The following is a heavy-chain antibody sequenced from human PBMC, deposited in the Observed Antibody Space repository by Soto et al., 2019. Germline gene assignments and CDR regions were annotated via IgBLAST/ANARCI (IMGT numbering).Heavy chain of an antibody. J-gene: IGHJ4*02. CDR2: IIPIFGTA. CDR3: ARARYCSSTSCYANFDY. V-gene: IGHV1-69*01. D-gene: IGHD2-2*01. CDR1: GGTFSSYA. Sequence: QVQLVQSGAEVKKPGSSVKVSCKASGGTFSSYAISWVRQAPGQGLEWMGGIIPIFGTANYAQKLQGRVTFTADESTSTAYMELSSLRSEDTAVYYCARARYCSSTSCYANFDYWGQGTLVTVSS.